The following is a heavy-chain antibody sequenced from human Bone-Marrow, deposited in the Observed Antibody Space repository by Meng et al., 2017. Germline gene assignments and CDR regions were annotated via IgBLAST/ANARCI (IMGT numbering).Heavy chain of an antibody. D-gene: IGHD5-12*01. CDR1: GYTFPDYW. V-gene: IGHV1-2*02. J-gene: IGHJ4*02. CDR2: INPNSGGT. Sequence: ASVKVSCKPSGYTFPDYWLHWVRRAPGQGLEWMGWINPNSGGTNYAQKFQGRVTMTRDTSISTAYMELSRLRSDDTAVYYCARVLVATITFEALYWGQGTLVTVSS. CDR3: ARVLVATITFEALY.